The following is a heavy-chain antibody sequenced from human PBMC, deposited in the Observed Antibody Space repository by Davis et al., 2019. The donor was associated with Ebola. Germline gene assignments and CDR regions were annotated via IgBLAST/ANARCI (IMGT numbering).Heavy chain of an antibody. CDR2: IHHSGST. Sequence: MPSETLSLTCTVSDYSISSGYYWGWIRPTPGKGLEWIGSIHHSGSTYYNPSLRSRVTMSVDTSKNQFSLKLTSVTAADTAVYYCARDRNYDYVWERWGQGTLVTVSS. CDR3: ARDRNYDYVWER. V-gene: IGHV4-38-2*02. CDR1: DYSISSGYY. J-gene: IGHJ4*02. D-gene: IGHD3-16*01.